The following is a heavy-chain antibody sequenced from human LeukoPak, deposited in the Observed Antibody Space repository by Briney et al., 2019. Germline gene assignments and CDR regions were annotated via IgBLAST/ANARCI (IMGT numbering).Heavy chain of an antibody. Sequence: GGSLRLSCAASGFTFSSYWMNWVRQAPGKGLVWVSRIASDGSSTTYADSVKGRFTISRDNSKNTLYLQLNSLRPDDTAVYYCARDQLAYSGYDTLFDYWGQGTLVTVSS. V-gene: IGHV3-74*01. CDR2: IASDGSST. CDR3: ARDQLAYSGYDTLFDY. CDR1: GFTFSSYW. J-gene: IGHJ4*02. D-gene: IGHD5-12*01.